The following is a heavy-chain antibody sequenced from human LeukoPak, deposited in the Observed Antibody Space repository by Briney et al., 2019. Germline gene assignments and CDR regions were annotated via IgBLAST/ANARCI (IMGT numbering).Heavy chain of an antibody. CDR3: AKVIHGAVTFDI. CDR2: INPDSGDT. D-gene: IGHD4-17*01. Sequence: ASVKVSCKASGYTFTGYYMHWVRQAPGQGLEWMGWINPDSGDTNYAQRFQGRVTMTRDTSISTAYMELGRLTSDDTAMYYCAKVIHGAVTFDIWGQGTMVTVSS. CDR1: GYTFTGYY. J-gene: IGHJ3*02. V-gene: IGHV1-2*02.